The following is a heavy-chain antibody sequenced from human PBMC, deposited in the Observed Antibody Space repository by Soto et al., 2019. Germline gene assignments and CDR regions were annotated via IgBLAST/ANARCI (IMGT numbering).Heavy chain of an antibody. CDR2: IVSDGSST. Sequence: PGGSLRLSWAASGLTFSNSYMHWVRQAPGKGLVWVSRIVSDGSSTVYADSVKGRFTVSRDNAKSTLYLQMNSLRVEDTAVYYCVRSDGRLGHWGQGTLVTVSS. D-gene: IGHD6-19*01. CDR1: GLTFSNSY. J-gene: IGHJ4*02. CDR3: VRSDGRLGH. V-gene: IGHV3-74*01.